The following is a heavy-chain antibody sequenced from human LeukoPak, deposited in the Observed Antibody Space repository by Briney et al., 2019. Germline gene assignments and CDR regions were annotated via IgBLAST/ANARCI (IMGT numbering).Heavy chain of an antibody. J-gene: IGHJ5*02. CDR1: GGSISSSGYY. Sequence: SETLSLTCSVSGGSISSSGYYWGWIRQPPGKGLEWIASIYYSGSTYYNPSLKSRVTISVDTSKNQFSLKLSSVTAADTAVYYCARGRRGYWFDPWGQGTLVTVSS. V-gene: IGHV4-39*07. CDR3: ARGRRGYWFDP. CDR2: IYYSGST. D-gene: IGHD5-24*01.